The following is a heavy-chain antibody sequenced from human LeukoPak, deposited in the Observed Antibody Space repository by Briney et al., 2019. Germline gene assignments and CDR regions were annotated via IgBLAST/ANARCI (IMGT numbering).Heavy chain of an antibody. J-gene: IGHJ5*02. Sequence: PGGSLRLSCAASGFTFSSHGMNWVRQAPGKGLEWVSGISGSGGNTYYADSVKGRFTISRDSSKNTLYLQMNSLRAEDTAVYYCAKDDNYIRFLSWGQGTLVTVSS. CDR1: GFTFSSHG. D-gene: IGHD3-16*01. CDR2: ISGSGGNT. CDR3: AKDDNYIRFLS. V-gene: IGHV3-23*01.